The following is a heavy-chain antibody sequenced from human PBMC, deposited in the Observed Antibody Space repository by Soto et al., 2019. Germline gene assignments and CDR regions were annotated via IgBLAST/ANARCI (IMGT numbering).Heavy chain of an antibody. CDR2: IFYSGST. J-gene: IGHJ4*02. CDR3: AGVAGVDDGGRYFFDY. D-gene: IGHD2-15*01. Sequence: PSETLSLTCTVSSGSISSTIYSWDWIRQPPGKGLEWIGSIFYSGSTYYNPSLKSRVTISVDTSKNQFSLTLTSVTAADTAVYYCAGVAGVDDGGRYFFDYWGQGTLVTVSS. CDR1: SGSISSTIYS. V-gene: IGHV4-39*07.